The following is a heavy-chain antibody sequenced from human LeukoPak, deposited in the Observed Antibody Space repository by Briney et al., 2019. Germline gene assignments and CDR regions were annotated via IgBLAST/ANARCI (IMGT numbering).Heavy chain of an antibody. Sequence: ASVKVSCKASGYTFTSYGISWVRQAPGQGPEWMGVISPSGGSTTYAQKFQGRVTLTRDMSTSTDYMELSSLRSDDTAVYYCFALIRGYWGQGTLVTVSS. CDR1: GYTFTSYG. V-gene: IGHV1-46*01. CDR3: FALIRGY. CDR2: ISPSGGST. D-gene: IGHD2/OR15-2a*01. J-gene: IGHJ4*02.